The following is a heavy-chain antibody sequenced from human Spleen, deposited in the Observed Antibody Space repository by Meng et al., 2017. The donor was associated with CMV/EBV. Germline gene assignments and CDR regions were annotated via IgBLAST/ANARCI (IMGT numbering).Heavy chain of an antibody. J-gene: IGHJ4*02. Sequence: GESLKISCAASGFTFSNAWMSWVRQAPGKGLEWVGRIKSKTDGGTTDYAAPVKGRFTISRDDSKNTLYLQMNSLKTEDTAVYYCTTGLEGWHYDFWSGYSPKEFWGQGTLVTVSS. CDR3: TTGLEGWHYDFWSGYSPKEF. CDR1: GFTFSNAW. D-gene: IGHD3-3*01. CDR2: IKSKTDGGTT. V-gene: IGHV3-15*01.